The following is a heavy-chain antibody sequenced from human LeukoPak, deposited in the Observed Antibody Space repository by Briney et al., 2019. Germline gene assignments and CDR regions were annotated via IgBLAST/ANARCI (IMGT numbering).Heavy chain of an antibody. CDR1: GGSIMSYY. D-gene: IGHD6-6*01. V-gene: IGHV4-59*12. J-gene: IGHJ4*02. Sequence: SETLSLTCTVSGGSIMSYYWSWIRQPPGKGLEWIGYIYYSGSTNYNPSLKSRVTLSVDTSKNQFSLKLSSVTAADTAVYYCASSSIAARTFDYWGQGTLVTVSS. CDR2: IYYSGST. CDR3: ASSSIAARTFDY.